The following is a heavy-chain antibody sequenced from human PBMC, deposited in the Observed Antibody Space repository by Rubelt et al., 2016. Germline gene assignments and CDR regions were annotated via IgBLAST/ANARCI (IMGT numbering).Heavy chain of an antibody. J-gene: IGHJ6*02. Sequence: QLQLQESGPGLVKPSETLSLTCSVSGGSISRSSYYWGWIRQPPGKGLEWIGSIYYSGSTSYNPSLKSRVTLSVDPSKNQLSLKVRAGTAAGTAVYYCAREQLLSDYYYGMDAWGQGTTVTVSS. V-gene: IGHV4-39*02. CDR1: GGSISRSSYY. CDR2: IYYSGST. D-gene: IGHD2-2*01. CDR3: AREQLLSDYYYGMDA.